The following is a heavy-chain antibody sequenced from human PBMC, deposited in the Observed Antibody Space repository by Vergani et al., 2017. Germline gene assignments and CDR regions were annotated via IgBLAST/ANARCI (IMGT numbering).Heavy chain of an antibody. Sequence: QVQLQQWGAGLLKPSETLSLTCAVYGGSFSGYYWSWIRQPPGKGLEWIGEINHSGSTNYNPSLKSRVTISVDTSKNQFSLKLRSVTAADTAVYYCARGRYCSSTSCYNLAARPNQGRYYYYMDVWGKGTTVTVSS. V-gene: IGHV4-34*01. CDR3: ARGRYCSSTSCYNLAARPNQGRYYYYMDV. CDR2: INHSGST. CDR1: GGSFSGYY. J-gene: IGHJ6*03. D-gene: IGHD2-2*02.